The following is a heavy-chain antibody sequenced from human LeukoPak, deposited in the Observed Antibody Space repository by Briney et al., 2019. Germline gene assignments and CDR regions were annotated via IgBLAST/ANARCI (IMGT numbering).Heavy chain of an antibody. V-gene: IGHV4-34*01. D-gene: IGHD6-19*01. CDR1: GGSFSGYY. Sequence: SETLSLTCAVYGGSFSGYYWSWIRQPPGKGLEWIGEINHSGSTNYNPSLKSRVTISVDTSKDQFSLKLSSVTAADTAVYDCARGQVAAPPYWGQGTLVTVSS. CDR3: ARGQVAAPPY. J-gene: IGHJ4*02. CDR2: INHSGST.